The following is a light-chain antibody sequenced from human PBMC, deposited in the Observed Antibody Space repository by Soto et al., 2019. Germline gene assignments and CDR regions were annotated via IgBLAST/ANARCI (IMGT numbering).Light chain of an antibody. CDR3: QTWGTGILV. J-gene: IGLJ2*01. V-gene: IGLV4-69*01. CDR1: SWHSSYA. CDR2: LNSDGSH. Sequence: QPVLTQSPSASASLGASVKLTCTLSSWHSSYAIAWHQQQPEKGPRYLMKLNSDGSHSKGDGIPDRFSGSSSGAERYLTISSLQSEDEADYYCQTWGTGILVFGGGTQLTVL.